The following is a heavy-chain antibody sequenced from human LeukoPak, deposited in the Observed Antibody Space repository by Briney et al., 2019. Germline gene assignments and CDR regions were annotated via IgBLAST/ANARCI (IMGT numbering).Heavy chain of an antibody. CDR1: GGSFSGYY. D-gene: IGHD2-2*01. J-gene: IGHJ4*02. CDR2: INHSGST. V-gene: IGHV4-34*01. Sequence: SETLSLTCAVYGGSFSGYYWSWIRQPPGKGLEWIGEINHSGSTNYNPSLKSRVTISVDTSKNQFSLKLSSVTAADTAVYYCARNQQLYCSSTSCYVYYFDYWGQGTLVTVSS. CDR3: ARNQQLYCSSTSCYVYYFDY.